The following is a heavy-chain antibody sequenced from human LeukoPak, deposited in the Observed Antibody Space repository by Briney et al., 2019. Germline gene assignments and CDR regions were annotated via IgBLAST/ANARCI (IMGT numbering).Heavy chain of an antibody. Sequence: GGSLRLSCAASGFTVSSNYMSWVRQAPGKGLEWVSVIYSGGSTYYADSVKGRFTVSRDNSKNTLYVQMKSLRAEDTAVYYCAKDFVVVPGNVNYFDYWGQGTLVTVSS. D-gene: IGHD2-21*02. V-gene: IGHV3-53*01. J-gene: IGHJ4*02. CDR3: AKDFVVVPGNVNYFDY. CDR1: GFTVSSNY. CDR2: IYSGGST.